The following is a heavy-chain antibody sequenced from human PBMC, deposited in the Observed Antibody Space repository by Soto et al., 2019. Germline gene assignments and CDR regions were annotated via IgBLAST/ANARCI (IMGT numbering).Heavy chain of an antibody. J-gene: IGHJ1*01. Sequence: GASVKVSCKASGYTFTIYYMHWVRQAPGQRLEWMGWINAGNGNTKYSQKFQGRVTITRDTSASTAYMELSSLRSEDTAVYYCAKGVPGIAVAGTGYFQHWGQGTLVTVSS. CDR3: AKGVPGIAVAGTGYFQH. V-gene: IGHV1-3*01. CDR2: INAGNGNT. D-gene: IGHD6-19*01. CDR1: GYTFTIYY.